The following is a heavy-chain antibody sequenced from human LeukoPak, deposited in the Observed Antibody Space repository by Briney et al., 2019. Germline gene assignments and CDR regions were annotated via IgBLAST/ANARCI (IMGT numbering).Heavy chain of an antibody. CDR2: ISYDGSNK. CDR3: ARGYSYGSFVDLAIDYFDY. Sequence: GGSLRLSCAASGFAFSSYAMHWVRQAPGKGLEWVAVISYDGSNKYYADSVKGRFTISRDNSKNTLYLQMNSLRAEDTAVYYCARGYSYGSFVDLAIDYFDYWGQGTLVTVSS. V-gene: IGHV3-30-3*01. CDR1: GFAFSSYA. D-gene: IGHD5-18*01. J-gene: IGHJ4*02.